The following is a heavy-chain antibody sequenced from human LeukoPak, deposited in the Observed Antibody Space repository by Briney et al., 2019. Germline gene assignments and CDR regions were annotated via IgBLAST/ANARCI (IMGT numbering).Heavy chain of an antibody. J-gene: IGHJ6*02. V-gene: IGHV4-59*01. CDR1: GGSMNSNC. D-gene: IGHD3-3*01. CDR3: ARDIRFLESGPYYYYGMDV. Sequence: PSETLSLTCTVSGGSMNSNCWSWIRQPPGKRPEWIGHICNSGSTNYNPSLKSRVTISLDTSKNQFSLKLRSVTAADTAVYYCARDIRFLESGPYYYYGMDVWGQGTTVTVSS. CDR2: ICNSGST.